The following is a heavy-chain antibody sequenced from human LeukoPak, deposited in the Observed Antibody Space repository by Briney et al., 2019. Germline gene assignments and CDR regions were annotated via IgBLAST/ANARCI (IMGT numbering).Heavy chain of an antibody. CDR1: GGSISSYY. J-gene: IGHJ6*02. CDR3: AREATYYYVSGERYYGMDV. Sequence: SETLSLTCTVSGGSISSYYWSWIRQPAGKGLEWIGRIYTSGSTNYNPSLKSRVTMSVDTSKSQFSLKLSSVTAADTAVYYCAREATYYYVSGERYYGMDVWGQGTTVTVSS. D-gene: IGHD3-10*01. V-gene: IGHV4-4*07. CDR2: IYTSGST.